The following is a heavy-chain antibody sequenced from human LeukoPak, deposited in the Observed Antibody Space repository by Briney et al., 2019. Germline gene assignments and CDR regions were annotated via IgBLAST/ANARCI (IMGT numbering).Heavy chain of an antibody. Sequence: ASVKVSCKASGYTFINFAINWGRQAPGQRPEWMGWINAGNGNTKYSQKFQDRVTITRDTSASTAYMELTSLTSEDTAVYYCARDPGKAEGTRSDYWGQGTLVTVSS. CDR2: INAGNGNT. CDR1: GYTFINFA. J-gene: IGHJ4*02. CDR3: ARDPGKAEGTRSDY. V-gene: IGHV1-3*01.